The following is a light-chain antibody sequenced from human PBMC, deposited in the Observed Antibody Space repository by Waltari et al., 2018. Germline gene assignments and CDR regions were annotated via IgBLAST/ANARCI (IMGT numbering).Light chain of an antibody. CDR1: DIGAKR. V-gene: IGLV3-21*02. CDR2: DDT. Sequence: SYVLTQPPSVSVAPGQTARITCGGRDIGAKRVHWYQHKTGQAPLLVVYDDTDRPSGIPGRISGSNSGYTATLSITRVEAGDEADYYCQVWDSDGDYVVFGGGTKLIVL. J-gene: IGLJ2*01. CDR3: QVWDSDGDYVV.